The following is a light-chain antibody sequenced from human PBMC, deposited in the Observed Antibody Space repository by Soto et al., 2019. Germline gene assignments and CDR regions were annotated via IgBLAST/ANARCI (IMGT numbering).Light chain of an antibody. CDR2: AAS. CDR1: QSISSTY. Sequence: PGERGTLSCRASQSISSTYLAWYQQKPGQAPRPLISAASNRATGTPDRFSGSGSGTDFTLTISRLEPEDFAVYYCQQYGSSRWTFGQGTKVEVK. V-gene: IGKV3-20*01. CDR3: QQYGSSRWT. J-gene: IGKJ1*01.